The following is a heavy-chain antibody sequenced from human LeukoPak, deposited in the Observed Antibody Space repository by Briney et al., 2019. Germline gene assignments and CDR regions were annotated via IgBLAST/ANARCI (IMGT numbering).Heavy chain of an antibody. CDR2: ISSSSSYI. CDR1: GFTFSSYS. J-gene: IGHJ5*02. CDR3: ARDGGYCSGNICFANWFDP. V-gene: IGHV3-21*01. D-gene: IGHD2-15*01. Sequence: PGGSLRLSCAASGFTFSSYSMNWVRQAPGKGLEWVSSISSSSSYIYYADSVKGRFTISRDNAKNSLYLQMNSLRAEDTAVYYCARDGGYCSGNICFANWFDPWGQGTLVTVSS.